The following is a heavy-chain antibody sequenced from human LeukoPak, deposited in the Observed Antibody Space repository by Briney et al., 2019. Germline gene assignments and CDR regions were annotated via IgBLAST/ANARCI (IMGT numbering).Heavy chain of an antibody. CDR3: ARAYNYYDSSGFDY. J-gene: IGHJ4*02. D-gene: IGHD3-22*01. CDR1: GFTFSSYA. V-gene: IGHV3-30*14. Sequence: GGSLRLSCAASGFTFSSYAMHWVRQAPGKGLEWVAVISYDGSNKYYADSVKGRFTISRDNSNNTLYLQMNSLRAEDTAVYYCARAYNYYDSSGFDYWGQGTLVTVSS. CDR2: ISYDGSNK.